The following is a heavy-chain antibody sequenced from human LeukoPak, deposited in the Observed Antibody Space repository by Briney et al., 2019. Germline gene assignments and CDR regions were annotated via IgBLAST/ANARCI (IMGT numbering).Heavy chain of an antibody. CDR3: ASLWFGELYYYYMDV. J-gene: IGHJ6*03. CDR2: IKQDGSEK. V-gene: IGHV3-7*01. Sequence: PGGALRLSCAASGFTFSSYWMSWVRQAPGKGLEWVANIKQDGSEKYYVDSVKGRFTISRDNAKNSLYLQMNSRRAEDKAVYYCASLWFGELYYYYMDVWGKGTTVTVSS. CDR1: GFTFSSYW. D-gene: IGHD3-10*01.